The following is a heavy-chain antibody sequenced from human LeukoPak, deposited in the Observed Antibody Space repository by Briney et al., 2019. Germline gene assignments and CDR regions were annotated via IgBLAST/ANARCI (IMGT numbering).Heavy chain of an antibody. CDR2: IYYSGST. V-gene: IGHV4-59*08. J-gene: IGHJ5*02. CDR1: GGSISNYY. CDR3: ARLNSGYEHWFDP. Sequence: PSETLSLTCTVSGGSISNYYWSWIRQPPGKGLEWIGYIYYSGSTSYNPSLKSRVTISVDTSKNQFSLKLSSATAADTAVYYCARLNSGYEHWFDPWGQGTLVTVSS. D-gene: IGHD5-12*01.